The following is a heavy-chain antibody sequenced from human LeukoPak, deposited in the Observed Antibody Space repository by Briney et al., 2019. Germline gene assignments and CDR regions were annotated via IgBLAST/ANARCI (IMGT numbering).Heavy chain of an antibody. V-gene: IGHV3-23*01. CDR3: AKESGSDGYKGYFDY. CDR1: GFTFSSYA. J-gene: IGHJ4*02. Sequence: PGGSLRLSCAASGFTFSSYAMSWVRQAPGKGLEWVSAISVSGGSTYYADSVKGRFTISRDNSKNTLYLQMNSLRAEDTAVYYCAKESGSDGYKGYFDYWGQGTLVTVSS. CDR2: ISVSGGST. D-gene: IGHD5-24*01.